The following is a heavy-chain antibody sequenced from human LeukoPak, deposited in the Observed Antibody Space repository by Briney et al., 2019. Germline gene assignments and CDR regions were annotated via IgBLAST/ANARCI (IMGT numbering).Heavy chain of an antibody. CDR3: ARDKWELLHTSHFDY. CDR1: GFTFSSYS. D-gene: IGHD1-26*01. J-gene: IGHJ4*02. CDR2: ISSSSSTI. Sequence: GGSLRLSCAASGFTFSSYSINWVRQAPGKGLEWVSYISSSSSTIYYADSVKGRFTISRDNAKNSLYLQMNSLRDEDTAVYYCARDKWELLHTSHFDYWGQGTLVTVSS. V-gene: IGHV3-48*02.